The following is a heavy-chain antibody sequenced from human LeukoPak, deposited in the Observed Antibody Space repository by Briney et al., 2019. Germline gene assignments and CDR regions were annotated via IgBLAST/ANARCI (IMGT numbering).Heavy chain of an antibody. CDR3: ARGANWFDP. V-gene: IGHV4-59*01. Sequence: SETLSLTCTVSGGSISSYYWSWIRQPPEKGLEWIGYIYYSGSTNYNPSLKSRLTISVDTSKNQFSLKLNSVTATDTAVYYCARGANWFDPWGQGTLVTVSS. J-gene: IGHJ5*02. CDR1: GGSISSYY. CDR2: IYYSGST.